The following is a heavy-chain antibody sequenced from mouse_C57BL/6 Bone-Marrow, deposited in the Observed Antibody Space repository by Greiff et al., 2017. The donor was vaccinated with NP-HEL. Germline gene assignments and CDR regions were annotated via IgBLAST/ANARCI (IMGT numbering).Heavy chain of an antibody. CDR2: IYPGSGST. D-gene: IGHD2-10*02. CDR3: ARWELYGNYGAMDY. V-gene: IGHV1-55*01. Sequence: QVQLQQPGAELVKPGASVKMSCKASGYTFTSYWITWVKQRPGQGLAWIGDIYPGSGSTNYNEKFKSKATLTVDTSSSTAYMQLSSLTSEDSAVYYCARWELYGNYGAMDYWGQGTSVTVSS. CDR1: GYTFTSYW. J-gene: IGHJ4*01.